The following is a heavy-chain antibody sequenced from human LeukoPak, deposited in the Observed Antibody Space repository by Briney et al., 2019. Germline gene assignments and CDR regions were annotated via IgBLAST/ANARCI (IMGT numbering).Heavy chain of an antibody. CDR1: GFTFSSYA. CDR3: AKTKGYSSGYYFDY. J-gene: IGHJ4*02. CDR2: MSYDGFNK. D-gene: IGHD5-18*01. Sequence: GGSLRLSCAASGFTFSSYAMHWVRQSLGKGLEWVAVMSYDGFNKYYADSVKGRFTISRDNSKNTLYLQMNSLRAEDTAVYYCAKTKGYSSGYYFDYWGQGTLVTVSP. V-gene: IGHV3-30*18.